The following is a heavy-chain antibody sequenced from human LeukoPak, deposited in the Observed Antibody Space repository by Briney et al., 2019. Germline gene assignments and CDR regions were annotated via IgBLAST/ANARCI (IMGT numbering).Heavy chain of an antibody. J-gene: IGHJ4*02. V-gene: IGHV4-34*01. Sequence: SETLSLTCAVYGGSFSGYYWSWIRQPPGKGLEWIGEINHSGSTNYNPSLRSRVTISVDTSKNQFSLKLSSVTAADTAVYYCARGAAGYSYGWGQGTLVTVSS. CDR1: GGSFSGYY. CDR3: ARGAAGYSYG. CDR2: INHSGST. D-gene: IGHD5-18*01.